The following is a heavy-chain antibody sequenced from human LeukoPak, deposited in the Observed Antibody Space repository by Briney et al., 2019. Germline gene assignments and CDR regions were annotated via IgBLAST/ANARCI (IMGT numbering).Heavy chain of an antibody. CDR3: AKGSSSWYYFDY. Sequence: GGSLRLSCAASGFTFNNYAMSWVRQAPGKGLEWVSAISGSGGSTYYADSVKGRFTISRDNSKNTLYLQMNSLRAEDTAVYYCAKGSSSWYYFDYWGQGTLVTVSS. V-gene: IGHV3-23*01. J-gene: IGHJ4*02. CDR1: GFTFNNYA. D-gene: IGHD6-13*01. CDR2: ISGSGGST.